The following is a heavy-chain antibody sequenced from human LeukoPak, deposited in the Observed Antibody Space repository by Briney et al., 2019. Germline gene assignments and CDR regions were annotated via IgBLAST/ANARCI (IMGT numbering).Heavy chain of an antibody. CDR2: ISSSSSYI. Sequence: GGSLRLSCAASGFTFRSYSMNWVRQAPGKGLEWVSPISSSSSYIYYADSVKGRFTISRDNAKNSLYLQMNSLRAEDTAVYYCAREGSGYYSKSPDYWGQGTLVTVSS. J-gene: IGHJ4*02. V-gene: IGHV3-21*01. CDR1: GFTFRSYS. D-gene: IGHD3-22*01. CDR3: AREGSGYYSKSPDY.